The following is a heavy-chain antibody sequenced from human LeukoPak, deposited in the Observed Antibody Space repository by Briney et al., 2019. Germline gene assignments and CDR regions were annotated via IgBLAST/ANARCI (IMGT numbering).Heavy chain of an antibody. Sequence: ASVKVSCKASGYTFTSYGISWVRQAPGQGLEWMGWISAYNGNTNYAQKLQGRVTMTTDTSTSTAYMELRSLRSDDTAVYYCARAPCCSSTSCHYYYYYYMDVWGKGTTVTVSS. CDR3: ARAPCCSSTSCHYYYYYYMDV. CDR1: GYTFTSYG. V-gene: IGHV1-18*01. J-gene: IGHJ6*03. CDR2: ISAYNGNT. D-gene: IGHD2-2*01.